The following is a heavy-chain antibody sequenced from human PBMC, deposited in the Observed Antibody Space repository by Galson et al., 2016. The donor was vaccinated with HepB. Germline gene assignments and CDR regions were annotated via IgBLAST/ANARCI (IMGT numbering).Heavy chain of an antibody. J-gene: IGHJ3*01. CDR1: GFTFDDNA. CDR2: ISWNSRSI. D-gene: IGHD3-22*01. V-gene: IGHV3-9*01. Sequence: SLRLSCAASGFTFDDNAMHWVRQVPGKGLEWVSAISWNSRSIGYADSVKGRFTISRDNAKNSLYLQMNSLRAEDTALYYCAKDILSRGYYGVNAFDCWGQGTMVTVSS. CDR3: AKDILSRGYYGVNAFDC.